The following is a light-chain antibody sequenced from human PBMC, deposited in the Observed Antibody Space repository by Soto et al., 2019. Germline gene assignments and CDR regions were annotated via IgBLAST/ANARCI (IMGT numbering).Light chain of an antibody. V-gene: IGKV3-20*01. J-gene: IGKJ1*01. Sequence: EIVLTQSPGTLSLSPGERATLSCRASQSVSSSYLAWYQQKPGQAPRLLICGASSRATGIPDRFSASGSGTDFTLTISRLEPEDFAVYYCQQYDSSPWTFGQGTKVEIK. CDR2: GAS. CDR1: QSVSSSY. CDR3: QQYDSSPWT.